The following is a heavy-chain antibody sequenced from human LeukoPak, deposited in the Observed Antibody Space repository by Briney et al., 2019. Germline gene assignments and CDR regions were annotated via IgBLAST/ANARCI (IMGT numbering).Heavy chain of an antibody. CDR2: ISAYNGNT. D-gene: IGHD2-2*01. V-gene: IGHV1-18*01. CDR3: ASQRRLGYCSSTSCYYSNWFDP. J-gene: IGHJ5*02. Sequence: GASVKVSCKASGYTFTSYGISWVQQAPGQGLEWMGWISAYNGNTNYAQKLQGRVTMTTDTSTSTAYMELRSLRSDDTAVYYCASQRRLGYCSSTSCYYSNWFDPWGQGTLVTVSS. CDR1: GYTFTSYG.